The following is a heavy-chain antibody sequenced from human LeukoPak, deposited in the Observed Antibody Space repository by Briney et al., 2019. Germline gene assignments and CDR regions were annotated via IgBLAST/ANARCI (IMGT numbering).Heavy chain of an antibody. J-gene: IGHJ6*02. Sequence: GGSLRLSCAASGFTFSSYAMSWVRQAPGKGLEWVSAISGGGGITYYADSVKGRFTISRDNSKNTLYLQMNSLRAEDTAVYYCAKIEIPGSPNYYGMDVWGQGTTVTVSS. CDR1: GFTFSSYA. V-gene: IGHV3-23*01. CDR3: AKIEIPGSPNYYGMDV. D-gene: IGHD1-14*01. CDR2: ISGGGGIT.